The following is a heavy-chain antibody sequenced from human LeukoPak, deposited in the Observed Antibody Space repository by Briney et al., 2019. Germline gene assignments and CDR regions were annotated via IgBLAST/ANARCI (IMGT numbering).Heavy chain of an antibody. D-gene: IGHD3-22*01. J-gene: IGHJ4*02. CDR2: ISWNSGSV. Sequence: GGSLRLSCAASGFTFDDYAMHWVRQAPGKGLEWVSGISWNSGSVGYADSVKGRFTISRDNAKNSLYLQMNSLGAEDTALYYCAKDMANYYDSSGFDYWGQGTLVTVSS. CDR1: GFTFDDYA. V-gene: IGHV3-9*01. CDR3: AKDMANYYDSSGFDY.